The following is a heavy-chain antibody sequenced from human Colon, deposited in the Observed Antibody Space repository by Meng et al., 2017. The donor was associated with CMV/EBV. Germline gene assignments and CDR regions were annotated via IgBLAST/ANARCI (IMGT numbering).Heavy chain of an antibody. CDR1: GYTFIGYY. CDR2: INPNSGGT. CDR3: ARLEAVPDCSSTRCFPAPNYYYGMDV. Sequence: ASVQVSCKASGYTFIGYYMHWVRQAPGQGLEWMGWINPNSGGTNYAQKFQGRLTMTRDTSISTAYMELSRLRSDDTAVYYCARLEAVPDCSSTRCFPAPNYYYGMDVWGQGTTVTVSS. V-gene: IGHV1-2*02. D-gene: IGHD2-2*01. J-gene: IGHJ6*02.